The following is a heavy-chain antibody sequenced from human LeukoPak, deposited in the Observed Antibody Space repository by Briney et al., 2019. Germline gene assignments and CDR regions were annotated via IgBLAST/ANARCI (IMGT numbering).Heavy chain of an antibody. CDR1: GGSISSYY. J-gene: IGHJ4*02. Sequence: SETLSLTCTVSGGSISSYYWSWIRQPPGKGLEWIGYIYYSGSTNYNPSLKSRVTISVDTSKNQFSLKLSSVTAADTAVYYCARGTIAAAGHFDYWGQGTLVTVSS. CDR2: IYYSGST. CDR3: ARGTIAAAGHFDY. V-gene: IGHV4-59*01. D-gene: IGHD6-13*01.